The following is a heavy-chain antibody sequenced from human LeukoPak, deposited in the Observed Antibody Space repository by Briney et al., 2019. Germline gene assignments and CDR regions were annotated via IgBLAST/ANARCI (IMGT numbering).Heavy chain of an antibody. CDR2: IYYSGGT. V-gene: IGHV4-59*08. J-gene: IGHJ4*02. D-gene: IGHD6-13*01. CDR3: ARQGGYSSSFDY. CDR1: GGSLSTYY. Sequence: SETLSLTCTVSGGSLSTYYGSWVRQPPGKGLERIGYIYYSGGTNYNPPLKSRVTMSLDTSNNQSSLKLSSLTAADTAVYYCARQGGYSSSFDYWGQGTLVTVSS.